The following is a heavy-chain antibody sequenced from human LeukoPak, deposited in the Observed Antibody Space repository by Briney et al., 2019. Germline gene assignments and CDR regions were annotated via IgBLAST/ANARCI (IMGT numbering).Heavy chain of an antibody. CDR1: GGSISSSRYS. V-gene: IGHV4-39*01. Sequence: SETLSLTCTVSGGSISSSRYSWGRFRQPPGKGLEWIESIYYSRSTYYNPSLKSRVTISVDTSKNQFSLKLSSVTAADTAVYYCARQGTDSNYDTKQDLLYYYYGMDVWGQGTTVTVSS. CDR3: ARQGTDSNYDTKQDLLYYYYGMDV. CDR2: IYYSRST. J-gene: IGHJ6*02. D-gene: IGHD4-4*01.